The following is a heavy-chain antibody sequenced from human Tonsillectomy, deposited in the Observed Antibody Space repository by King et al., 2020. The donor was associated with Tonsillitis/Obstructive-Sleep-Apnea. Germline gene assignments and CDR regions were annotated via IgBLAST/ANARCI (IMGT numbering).Heavy chain of an antibody. CDR3: AKDWTRVVKGYMDV. D-gene: IGHD3-22*01. V-gene: IGHV3-23*04. Sequence: VQLVESGGGLVQPGGSLRLSCAASGFTFSTCAMIWVRQAPGQGLEWVSAISDSGDSTQYADAVQGRFTVSRDNSNNTLCLPLNSLRAEEPAVYYCAKDWTRVVKGYMDVWGKGTTVTVS. CDR1: GFTFSTCA. CDR2: ISDSGDST. J-gene: IGHJ6*03.